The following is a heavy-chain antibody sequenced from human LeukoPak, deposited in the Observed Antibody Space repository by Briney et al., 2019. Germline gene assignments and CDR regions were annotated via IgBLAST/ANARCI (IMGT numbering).Heavy chain of an antibody. D-gene: IGHD4-17*01. CDR3: AKARGDYGDYGMDV. CDR1: GFTVSSNY. J-gene: IGHJ6*02. Sequence: SGGSLRLSCAASGFTVSSNYMSWVRQAPGKGLEWVSVIYSGGSTYYADSVKGRFTISRDNSKNTLYLQMNSLRAEDTAVYYCAKARGDYGDYGMDVWGQGTTVTVSS. CDR2: IYSGGST. V-gene: IGHV3-53*01.